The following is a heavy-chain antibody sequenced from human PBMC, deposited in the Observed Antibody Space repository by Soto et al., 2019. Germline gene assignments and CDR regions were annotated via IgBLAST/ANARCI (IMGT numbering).Heavy chain of an antibody. D-gene: IGHD2-21*02. J-gene: IGHJ6*02. CDR2: SSGYNGNT. CDR1: GYTFTSYG. CDR3: ATAYCGGDCFNQGYYYYGMDV. Sequence: QVQLVQSGAEVKKPGASVKVSCKASGYTFTSYGISWVRQAPGQGLEWMGWSSGYNGNTNYAQKFQGRVTMTTDTSTSTAYVERRSLRSDDTAVYYCATAYCGGDCFNQGYYYYGMDVWGQGTTVTVSS. V-gene: IGHV1-18*01.